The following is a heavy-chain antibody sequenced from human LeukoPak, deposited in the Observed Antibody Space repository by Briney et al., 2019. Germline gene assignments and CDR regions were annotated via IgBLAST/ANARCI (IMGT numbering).Heavy chain of an antibody. D-gene: IGHD2-15*01. V-gene: IGHV3-23*01. CDR1: GFTFSSYA. CDR3: AKDIGYCSGGSCYSAEHFQH. J-gene: IGHJ1*01. CDR2: ISGSGGST. Sequence: GGSLRLSCAASGFTFSSYAMSWVRQAPGKGLEWVSAISGSGGSTYYADSVKGRFTISRDNSKNTLYLQMNSLRAEDTAVYYCAKDIGYCSGGSCYSAEHFQHWGQGTLVTVSS.